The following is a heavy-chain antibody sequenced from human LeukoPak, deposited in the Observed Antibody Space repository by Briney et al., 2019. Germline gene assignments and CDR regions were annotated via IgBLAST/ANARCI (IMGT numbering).Heavy chain of an antibody. CDR2: IWYDGSNK. CDR1: GFTFSSYG. Sequence: GGSLRLSCAASGFTFSSYGMHWVRQAPGKGLEWVAVIWYDGSNKYYADSVKGRFTISRDNSKNTLYLQMNSLRAEDTAVYYCARGADEAADYYYYYMDVWGKGTTVTVSS. J-gene: IGHJ6*03. D-gene: IGHD6-13*01. CDR3: ARGADEAADYYYYYMDV. V-gene: IGHV3-33*01.